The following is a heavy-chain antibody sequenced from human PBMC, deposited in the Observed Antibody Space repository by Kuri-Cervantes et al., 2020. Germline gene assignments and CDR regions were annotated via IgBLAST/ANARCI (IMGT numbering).Heavy chain of an antibody. CDR1: GFTFSSYS. CDR2: IKQDGSEK. CDR3: AKELYSYGLAY. J-gene: IGHJ4*02. Sequence: GGSRRLAWAVSGFTFSSYSMNWVRQAPGKGLEWVANIKQDGSEKYYVDSVKGRFTISRDNSKNSLYLQMNSLRTEDTALYYCAKELYSYGLAYWGQGTLVTVSS. V-gene: IGHV3-7*03. D-gene: IGHD5-18*01.